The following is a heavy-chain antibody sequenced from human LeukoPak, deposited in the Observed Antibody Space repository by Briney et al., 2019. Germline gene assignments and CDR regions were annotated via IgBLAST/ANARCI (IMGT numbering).Heavy chain of an antibody. J-gene: IGHJ4*02. CDR1: GFTFSSYS. CDR2: ISSSSSYI. CDR3: APYYYGSGTSLGY. D-gene: IGHD3-10*01. V-gene: IGHV3-21*01. Sequence: GGSLRLSCAASGFTFSSYSMNWVRQAPGKGLEWVSSISSSSSYIYYADSVKGRFTISRDNAKNSVYLQMNSLRVEDTAVYYCAPYYYGSGTSLGYWGQGTLVTVSS.